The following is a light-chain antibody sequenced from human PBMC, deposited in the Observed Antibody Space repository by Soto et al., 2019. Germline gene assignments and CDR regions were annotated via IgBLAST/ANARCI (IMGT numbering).Light chain of an antibody. CDR2: GIS. J-gene: IGKJ5*01. Sequence: EIVLTQSPGTLSLSPGERATLSCRASQSVRSTHLARYQQHPGQPPRLHIYGISTRATGIPARFSGSGSGTEFSLSISSLQSEDSAVYYCQQYNNWPPTFGQGTRLEIK. CDR3: QQYNNWPPT. V-gene: IGKV3-15*01. CDR1: QSVRSTH.